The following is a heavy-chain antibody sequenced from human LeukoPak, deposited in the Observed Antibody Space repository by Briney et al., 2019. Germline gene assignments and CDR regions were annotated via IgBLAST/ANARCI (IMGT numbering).Heavy chain of an antibody. V-gene: IGHV1-69*04. CDR3: ASLPGIAAAGHGEIDY. D-gene: IGHD6-13*01. CDR1: GGTFSSYA. CDR2: VIPILGIA. J-gene: IGHJ4*02. Sequence: ASVKVSCKASGGTFSSYAISWVRQAPGQGLEWMGRVIPILGIANYAQKFQGRVTITADKSTSTAYMELSSLRSEDTAVYYCASLPGIAAAGHGEIDYWGQGTLVTVSS.